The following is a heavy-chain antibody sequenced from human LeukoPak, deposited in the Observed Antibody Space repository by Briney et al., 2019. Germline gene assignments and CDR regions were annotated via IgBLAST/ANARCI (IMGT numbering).Heavy chain of an antibody. V-gene: IGHV3-73*01. D-gene: IGHD1-26*01. J-gene: IGHJ4*02. CDR3: TRLGKGVGARVDY. Sequence: PGGSLRLSCAASGFTFSGSAMHWVRQASGKGLEWVGRIRSKANSYATAYAASVKGRFTISRDDSKNTAYLQMNSLKTEDTAVYYCTRLGKGVGARVDYGGQGPLVTVSS. CDR2: IRSKANSYAT. CDR1: GFTFSGSA.